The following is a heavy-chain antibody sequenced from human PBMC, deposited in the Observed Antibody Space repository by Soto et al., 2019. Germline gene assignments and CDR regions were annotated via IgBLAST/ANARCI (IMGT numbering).Heavy chain of an antibody. CDR2: INAGNGNT. CDR3: ARPGGIVVVPAAHYYYYGMDV. J-gene: IGHJ6*02. Sequence: ASVKVSCKASGYTFTSYAMHWVRQAPGQRLEWMGWINAGNGNTKYSQKFQGRVTITRDTSASTAYMELSSLRSEDTAVYYCARPGGIVVVPAAHYYYYGMDVWGQGTTVTVSS. D-gene: IGHD2-2*01. V-gene: IGHV1-3*01. CDR1: GYTFTSYA.